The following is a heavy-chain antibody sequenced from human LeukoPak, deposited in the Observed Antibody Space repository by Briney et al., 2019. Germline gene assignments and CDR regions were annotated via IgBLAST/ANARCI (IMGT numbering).Heavy chain of an antibody. Sequence: SVKVSCKASGGTFSSYTISWVRQAPGQGLEWMGRIIPILGIANYAQKFQGRVTITADKSTSTAYMELNSLRAEDTAVYYCARDGERSYPVWYDYWGQGTLVTVSS. J-gene: IGHJ4*02. V-gene: IGHV1-69*04. CDR2: IIPILGIA. CDR1: GGTFSSYT. D-gene: IGHD1-26*01. CDR3: ARDGERSYPVWYDY.